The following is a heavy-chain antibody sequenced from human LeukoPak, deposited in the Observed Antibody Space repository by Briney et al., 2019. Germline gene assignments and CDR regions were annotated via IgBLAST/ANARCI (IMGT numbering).Heavy chain of an antibody. Sequence: SETLSLTCTVSGGSISSYYWTWIRQPPGKGLDWIGHIYYSGSTNYNPSLKSRVTISVDTSKNQFSLKLSSVTAADTAVYYCARPGVGATYAFDIWGQGTMVTVSS. CDR2: IYYSGST. CDR1: GGSISSYY. V-gene: IGHV4-59*08. D-gene: IGHD1-26*01. CDR3: ARPGVGATYAFDI. J-gene: IGHJ3*02.